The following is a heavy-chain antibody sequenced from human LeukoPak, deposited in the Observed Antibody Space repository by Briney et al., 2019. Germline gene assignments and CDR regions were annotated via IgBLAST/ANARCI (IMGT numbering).Heavy chain of an antibody. J-gene: IGHJ3*02. Sequence: ASVKVSCQASGYTFTNYGISWVRQAPGQGLEWMGWISAYNGNTNYAQRLQGRVTMTTDTSTSTAYMELRSLRSDDTAVYYCARDGVRWELSSAFDIWAKGQWSPSLQ. CDR1: GYTFTNYG. CDR3: ARDGVRWELSSAFDI. V-gene: IGHV1-18*01. CDR2: ISAYNGNT. D-gene: IGHD4-23*01.